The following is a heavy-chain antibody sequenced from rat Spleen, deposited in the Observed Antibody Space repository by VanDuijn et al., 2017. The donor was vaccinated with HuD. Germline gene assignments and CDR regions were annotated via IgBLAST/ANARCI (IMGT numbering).Heavy chain of an antibody. V-gene: IGHV5-7*01. CDR2: IVDDGSST. CDR3: TRHPRYNNAHYWYFDF. D-gene: IGHD1-5*01. J-gene: IGHJ1*01. Sequence: EVHLVESGGGLVQPGRSLKFSCSASGFTFSDYTMAWVRQAPKKGLEWVAAIVDDGSSTYYRDSVKGLFTISRDDAKSTLYLQMDSLRSEDTATYYCTRHPRYNNAHYWYFDFWGPGTMVTVSS. CDR1: GFTFSDYT.